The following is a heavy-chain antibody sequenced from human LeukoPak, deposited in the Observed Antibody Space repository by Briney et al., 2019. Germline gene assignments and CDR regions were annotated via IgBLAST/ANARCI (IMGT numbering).Heavy chain of an antibody. J-gene: IGHJ4*02. V-gene: IGHV4-34*01. CDR1: GGSFSGYY. CDR3: ARGQKSDY. CDR2: INHSGST. Sequence: SETLSLTCALYGGSFSGYYWSWIRQPPGKGLEWIGEINHSGSTNYNPSLKGRVTISVDTSKNQFSLKLSSVTAADTAVYYCARGQKSDYWGQGTLVTVTS.